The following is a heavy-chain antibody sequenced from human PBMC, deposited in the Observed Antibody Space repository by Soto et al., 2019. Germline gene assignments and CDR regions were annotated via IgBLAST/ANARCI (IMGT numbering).Heavy chain of an antibody. CDR3: AREYSGDDYNWFDP. Sequence: QVQLVQSVAEVKKPGSSVKVSCKSSGGNFSSYTISWVRQAPGQGLEWIGMIIPILGIANYAQNFQGRVTITADQPTSTAYMELGSLRSEDTAVYYCAREYSGDDYNWFDPWGQGTLVTVAA. D-gene: IGHD5-12*01. V-gene: IGHV1-69*08. CDR2: IIPILGIA. CDR1: GGNFSSYT. J-gene: IGHJ5*02.